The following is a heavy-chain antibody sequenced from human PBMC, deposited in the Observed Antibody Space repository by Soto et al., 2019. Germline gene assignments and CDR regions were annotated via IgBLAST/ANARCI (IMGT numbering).Heavy chain of an antibody. D-gene: IGHD3-16*02. Sequence: GGSLRLSCAASGLTFSSYWMHWVRQVPEKGLVWVSRINSDGSITNYADAVKGRFTISRDNVKSTLYLQMNSLRAEDTAVYYCVRYPRSVGGSYRPDYWGQGTLVAVSS. CDR1: GLTFSSYW. CDR2: INSDGSIT. J-gene: IGHJ4*02. CDR3: VRYPRSVGGSYRPDY. V-gene: IGHV3-74*01.